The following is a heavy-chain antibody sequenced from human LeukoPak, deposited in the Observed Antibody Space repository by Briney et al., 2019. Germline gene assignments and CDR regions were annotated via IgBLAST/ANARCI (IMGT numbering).Heavy chain of an antibody. CDR3: ATDRVQSAYSYGYSFNY. Sequence: GGSLRLSCAASGFTFSSYAMSWVRQAPGKGLEWVSAISGSGGSTYYADSVKGRFTISRDNSTNTLYLQMNSLRAEDTAVYYCATDRVQSAYSYGYSFNYWGQGTLVTVSS. D-gene: IGHD5-18*01. CDR1: GFTFSSYA. J-gene: IGHJ4*02. V-gene: IGHV3-23*01. CDR2: ISGSGGST.